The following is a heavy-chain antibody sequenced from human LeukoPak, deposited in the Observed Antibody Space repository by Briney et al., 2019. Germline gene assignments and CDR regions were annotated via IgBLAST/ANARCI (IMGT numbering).Heavy chain of an antibody. CDR1: GFTFSNYA. V-gene: IGHV3-30-3*01. J-gene: IGHJ4*02. D-gene: IGHD5-24*01. CDR2: ISYDGSNK. CDR3: ARDVDMGGSLDY. Sequence: GGSLRLSCVVSGFTFSNYAMHWVRQAPGQAPGKGLEWVAVISYDGSNKYYADSVKGRFTISRDNSKNTLYLQMNSLRAEDTAVYYCARDVDMGGSLDYWGQGTLVTVSS.